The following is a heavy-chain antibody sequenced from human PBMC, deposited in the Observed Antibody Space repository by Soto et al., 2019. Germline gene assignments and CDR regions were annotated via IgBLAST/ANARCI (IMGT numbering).Heavy chain of an antibody. V-gene: IGHV1-18*01. CDR3: ATSIFLRVRDGLDAFDI. J-gene: IGHJ3*02. CDR2: ISAYNGNT. CDR1: GYTFTSYG. D-gene: IGHD3-9*01. Sequence: ASVKVSCKASGYTFTSYGISWVRQAPGQGLEWMGWISAYNGNTNYAQKLQGRVTMTTDTSTSTAYMELRSLRSDDTAVYYCATSIFLRVRDGLDAFDIWGQGTMVTVSS.